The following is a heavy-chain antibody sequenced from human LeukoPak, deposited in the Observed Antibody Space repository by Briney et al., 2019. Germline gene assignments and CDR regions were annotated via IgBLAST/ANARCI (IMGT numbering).Heavy chain of an antibody. CDR1: GGSFSGYY. D-gene: IGHD3-9*01. CDR3: APFYHILTRPVY. Sequence: KPSETLSLTGAVYGGSFSGYYWSWIGQPPGKGLEWIGEINHSGSTNYNPPLKSRLTISVAPSHHQSSLKLRSVPAADPAVHYCAPFYHILTRPVYWRQGPLLTVPS. J-gene: IGHJ4*02. CDR2: INHSGST. V-gene: IGHV4-34*01.